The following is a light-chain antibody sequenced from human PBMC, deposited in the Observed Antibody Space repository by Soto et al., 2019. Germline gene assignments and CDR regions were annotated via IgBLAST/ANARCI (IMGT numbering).Light chain of an antibody. CDR2: GAS. Sequence: EIVLTQSPGTLSLSPVERATLSCMASQSVSNNYLAWYQQKPGQAPRLLIYGASNRATGIPDRFSGSGSGADFTLTISRLEPEDFAVYHCQQYGSLSWTFGQGTKVDIK. J-gene: IGKJ1*01. V-gene: IGKV3-20*01. CDR1: QSVSNNY. CDR3: QQYGSLSWT.